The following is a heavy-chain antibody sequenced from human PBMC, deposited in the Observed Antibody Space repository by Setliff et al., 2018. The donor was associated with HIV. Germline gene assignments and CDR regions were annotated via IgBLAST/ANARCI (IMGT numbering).Heavy chain of an antibody. CDR1: GLIVSSNY. J-gene: IGHJ6*03. V-gene: IGHV3-53*01. D-gene: IGHD3-9*01. CDR3: ARRFLTVHMDV. CDR2: IYSGSNT. Sequence: GGSLRLSCAASGLIVSSNYMNWVRQTPEKGLEWVASIYSGSNTYYADSVKGRYTFSIDNSKNTMYLLMDNLRVEDTAIYYCARRFLTVHMDVWGKGTTVTVSS.